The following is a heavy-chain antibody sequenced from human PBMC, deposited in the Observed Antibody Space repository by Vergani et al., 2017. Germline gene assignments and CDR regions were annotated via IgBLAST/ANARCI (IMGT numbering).Heavy chain of an antibody. D-gene: IGHD1-26*01. J-gene: IGHJ4*02. CDR3: AREKGRIVGATDGFDY. CDR1: GFPFSSYS. CDR2: ISSSSTFT. Sequence: VQLVESGGGLVKPGGSLRLSCAAFGFPFSSYSMNWVRQAPGKGLEWVSFISSSSTFTFYADSVKGRFTVSRDNAKNSLFLQMDSLRAEDTAVYYCAREKGRIVGATDGFDYWGQGMLVTVSS. V-gene: IGHV3-21*01.